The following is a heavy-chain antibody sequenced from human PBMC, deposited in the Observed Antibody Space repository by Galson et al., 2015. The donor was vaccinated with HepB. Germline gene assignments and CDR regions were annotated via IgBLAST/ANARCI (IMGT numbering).Heavy chain of an antibody. CDR2: VSRSENT. CDR1: GGSISEYY. Sequence: LSLTCTISGGSISEYYCGWIRQSPGKELDWIGYVSRSENTKYNPSLKSRVTMALDTSKNQFSLRLTSVTAADTAVYYCVTGRGWLVDDWGQGTFDTVSS. J-gene: IGHJ4*02. CDR3: VTGRGWLVDD. V-gene: IGHV4-59*01. D-gene: IGHD6-19*01.